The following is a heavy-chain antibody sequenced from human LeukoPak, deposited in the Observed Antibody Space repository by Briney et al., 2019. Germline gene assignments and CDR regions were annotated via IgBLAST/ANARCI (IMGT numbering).Heavy chain of an antibody. V-gene: IGHV3-49*04. J-gene: IGHJ4*02. CDR3: PRIGTSGGEFDY. CDR1: GFTFGDYA. Sequence: GGSLRLSCTASGFTFGDYAMSWVRQAPGKGLEWVGFIRSKAYGGTPEYAASVKGRFTISRDDSKSIAYLQLNSLKTEDTAVYYCPRIGTSGGEFDYWGQGTLVTVSS. CDR2: IRSKAYGGTP. D-gene: IGHD2-2*01.